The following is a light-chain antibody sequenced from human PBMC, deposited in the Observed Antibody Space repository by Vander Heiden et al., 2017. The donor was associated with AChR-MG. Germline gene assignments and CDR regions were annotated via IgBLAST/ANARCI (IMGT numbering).Light chain of an antibody. Sequence: EIVLTQSPATLSLSPGERATLSCRASQSVTTYLGWYQQKPGQAPRLLIYDASNRATGIPARFSGSGSGTDFALTISSLEPEDFAVYYCLQRCNWPRTFGQGTKVEIK. CDR2: DAS. V-gene: IGKV3-11*01. J-gene: IGKJ1*01. CDR3: LQRCNWPRT. CDR1: QSVTTY.